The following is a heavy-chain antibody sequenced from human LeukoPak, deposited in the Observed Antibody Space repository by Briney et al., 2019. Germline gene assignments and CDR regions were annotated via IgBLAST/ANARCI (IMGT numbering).Heavy chain of an antibody. D-gene: IGHD2-15*01. J-gene: IGHJ5*02. CDR3: ARQPNIVVVDNWFDP. CDR2: IYYGGSA. Sequence: SETLSLTCTVSGGSITSSGFYWGWIRQPPGKGLEWIGNIYYGGSAYYNPTLKSRVTISVDTSKNQFSLKLSSVTAADTAVYYCARQPNIVVVDNWFDPWGQGTLVAVSS. V-gene: IGHV4-39*07. CDR1: GGSITSSGFY.